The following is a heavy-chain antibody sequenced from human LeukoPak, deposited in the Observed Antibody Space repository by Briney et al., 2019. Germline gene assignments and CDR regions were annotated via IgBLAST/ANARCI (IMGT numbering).Heavy chain of an antibody. D-gene: IGHD3-22*01. J-gene: IGHJ4*02. Sequence: SGGSLRLSCAASGFTFSNSWMSWVRQAPEKGLEWVANIKYDGSEYYYVDSVKGRFTISRDNAKNSLYLQMNSLRSEDTAVYYCARGIDGYYDYWGQGTLVTVSS. CDR1: GFTFSNSW. V-gene: IGHV3-7*01. CDR3: ARGIDGYYDY. CDR2: IKYDGSEY.